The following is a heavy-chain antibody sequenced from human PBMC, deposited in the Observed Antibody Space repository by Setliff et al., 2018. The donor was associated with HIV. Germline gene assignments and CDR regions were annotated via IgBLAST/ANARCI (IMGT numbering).Heavy chain of an antibody. J-gene: IGHJ6*02. CDR2: IYTSGST. CDR3: AREDYYYYGMDV. Sequence: SETLSLTCSVSGDSISSGSYYWNWIRQPAGRGLEWIGRIYTSGSTNYNPSLKSRVTISVDTSKNQFSLKLSSVTAADTAVYYCAREDYYYYGMDVWGQGTTVTVSS. V-gene: IGHV4-61*02. CDR1: GDSISSGSYY.